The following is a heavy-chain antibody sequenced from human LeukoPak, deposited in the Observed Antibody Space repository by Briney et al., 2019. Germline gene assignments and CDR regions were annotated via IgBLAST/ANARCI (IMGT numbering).Heavy chain of an antibody. D-gene: IGHD4-23*01. Sequence: GGSLRLSCAASGFSVTTNYMTWVRQAPGKGLEWVSVIYSGGATYYADSVKGRFTISRDNFKKTLFLQMNSLRAEDTAVYYCAPVVPTVDFDYWGQGNLVTVSS. V-gene: IGHV3-53*01. CDR2: IYSGGAT. CDR3: APVVPTVDFDY. CDR1: GFSVTTNY. J-gene: IGHJ4*02.